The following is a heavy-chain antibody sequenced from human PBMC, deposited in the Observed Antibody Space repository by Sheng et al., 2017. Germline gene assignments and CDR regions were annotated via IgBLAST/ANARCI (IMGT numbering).Heavy chain of an antibody. CDR1: GFTVSSVH. J-gene: IGHJ5*02. CDR2: ISYSDGT. D-gene: IGHD5-18*01. V-gene: IGHV3-66*02. CDR3: GRAVGGYGGFPA. Sequence: EVQLVESGGGLVQPGGSLRLSCAASGFTVSSVHMSWVRQAPGKGLEWISDISYSDGTYYADSVKGRFTISRDNPKNTVYLQMNSLRGDDTAVYYCGRAVGGYGGFPAWGQGTLVTVSS.